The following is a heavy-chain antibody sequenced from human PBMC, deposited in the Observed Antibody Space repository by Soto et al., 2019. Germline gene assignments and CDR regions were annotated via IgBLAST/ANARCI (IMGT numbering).Heavy chain of an antibody. CDR1: GFTFSSYA. CDR2: ISGSGGST. J-gene: IGHJ4*02. CDR3: AKDTSGYYDSSGYRLYYFDY. Sequence: PGGSLRLSCAASGFTFSSYAMSWVRQAPGKXLEWVSAISGSGGSTYYADSVKGRFTISRDNSKNTLYLQMNSLRAEDTAVYYCAKDTSGYYDSSGYRLYYFDYWGQGTLVTVSS. D-gene: IGHD3-22*01. V-gene: IGHV3-23*01.